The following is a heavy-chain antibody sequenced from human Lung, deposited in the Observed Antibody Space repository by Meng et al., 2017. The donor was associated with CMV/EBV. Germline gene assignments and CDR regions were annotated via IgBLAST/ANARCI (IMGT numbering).Heavy chain of an antibody. CDR1: GFTFSSYE. CDR3: ARAWGYSNYGSGIWGPPYYYDGMDV. CDR2: ISSSCSTI. Sequence: GESLKISCAASGFTFSSYEMHWVRHAPGKGLEWVSYISSSCSTIYYADSMKGRFTISRDNAKNSLYLQMNSLRAEDTAVYYCARAWGYSNYGSGIWGPPYYYDGMDVWGKGTXVTVSS. D-gene: IGHD4-11*01. J-gene: IGHJ6*04. V-gene: IGHV3-48*03.